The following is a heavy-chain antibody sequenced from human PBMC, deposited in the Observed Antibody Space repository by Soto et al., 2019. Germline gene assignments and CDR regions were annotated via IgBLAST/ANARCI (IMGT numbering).Heavy chain of an antibody. J-gene: IGHJ4*02. CDR2: ISGSGGST. CDR1: GFTFSSYA. D-gene: IGHD2-21*02. V-gene: IGHV3-23*01. Sequence: GGSLRLSCAASGFTFSSYAMSWVRQAPGKGLEWVSAISGSGGSTYYADSVKGRFTISRDNSKNTLYLQMNSLRAEDTAVYYCAKKGYIVVVTAAVDYWGQGTLVTVSS. CDR3: AKKGYIVVVTAAVDY.